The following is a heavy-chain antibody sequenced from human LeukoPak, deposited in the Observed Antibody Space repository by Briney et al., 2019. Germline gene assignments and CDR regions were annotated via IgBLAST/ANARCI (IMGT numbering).Heavy chain of an antibody. D-gene: IGHD1-26*01. CDR1: GFTFSSYG. J-gene: IGHJ4*02. Sequence: AGGSLRLSCAASGFTFSSYGMHWVRQAPGKGLEWVAFIRYDGSNKYYADPVKGRFTISRDNSKNTLYLQMNSLRAEDTAVYYCAKVRAIVGAIDYWGQGILVTVSS. V-gene: IGHV3-30*02. CDR3: AKVRAIVGAIDY. CDR2: IRYDGSNK.